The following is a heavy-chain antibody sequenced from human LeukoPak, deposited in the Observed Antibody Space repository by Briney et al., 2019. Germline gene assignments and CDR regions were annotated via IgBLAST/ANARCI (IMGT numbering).Heavy chain of an antibody. D-gene: IGHD3-22*01. Sequence: GGSLRLSCAASGFTFSSYSMNWVRQAPGKGLEWVSSTSSSSSYIYYADSVKGRFTISRDNAKNSLYLQMNSLRAEDTAVYYCARKSRAGIADYYDSSGYLYWGQGTLVTVSS. J-gene: IGHJ4*02. CDR3: ARKSRAGIADYYDSSGYLY. CDR2: TSSSSSYI. V-gene: IGHV3-21*01. CDR1: GFTFSSYS.